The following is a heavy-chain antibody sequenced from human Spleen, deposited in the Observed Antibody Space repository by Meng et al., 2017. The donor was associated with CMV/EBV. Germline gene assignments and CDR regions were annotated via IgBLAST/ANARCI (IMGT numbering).Heavy chain of an antibody. CDR3: TRDGYSPGFVQH. CDR2: VMPILGIT. J-gene: IGHJ1*01. D-gene: IGHD5-18*01. Sequence: KASGGTFSSHTISWVRQAPGQGLEWMGWVMPILGITNYAEKFHGRLTIIADKSTTTAYMELSTLRSEDTAIYYCTRDGYSPGFVQHWGQGTLVTVSS. CDR1: GGTFSSHT. V-gene: IGHV1-69*04.